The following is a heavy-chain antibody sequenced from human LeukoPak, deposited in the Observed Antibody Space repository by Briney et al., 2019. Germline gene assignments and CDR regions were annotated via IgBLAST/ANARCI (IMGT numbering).Heavy chain of an antibody. Sequence: GGSQRLSCAASGFTFSSYWMSWVRQAPGKGLEWVANIKQDGSEKYYVDSVKGRFTISRDNAKNSLYLQMNSLRAEDTAVYYCARDSRNYGDYSDPWGQGTLVTVSS. CDR1: GFTFSSYW. V-gene: IGHV3-7*01. D-gene: IGHD4-17*01. CDR2: IKQDGSEK. CDR3: ARDSRNYGDYSDP. J-gene: IGHJ5*02.